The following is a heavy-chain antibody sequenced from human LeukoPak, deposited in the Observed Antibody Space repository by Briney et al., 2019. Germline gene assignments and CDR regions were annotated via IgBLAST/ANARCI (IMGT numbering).Heavy chain of an antibody. CDR1: GGTFSSYA. V-gene: IGHV1-69*13. J-gene: IGHJ6*02. CDR3: ASAVDKDYDYYYGMDV. CDR2: IIPILGTA. Sequence: SVKVSCKASGGTFSSYAISWVRQAPGQGLEWMGGIIPILGTANYAQKFQGRVTITADESTSTAYMELSSLRSEDTAVYYCASAVDKDYDYYYGMDVWGQGTTVTVSS. D-gene: IGHD3-9*01.